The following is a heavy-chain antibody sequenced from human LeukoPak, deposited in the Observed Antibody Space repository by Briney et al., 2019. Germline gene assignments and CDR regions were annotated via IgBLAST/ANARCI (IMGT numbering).Heavy chain of an antibody. V-gene: IGHV3-48*02. CDR3: ASVTTASGAFDI. CDR2: ISSSSSSI. Sequence: GGSLRLSCAASGFTISGYTMNWVRQAPGKGLEWVSYISSSSSSIYYADSVKGRFTISRDNAKNSLYLQMSSLRDEDTAVYYCASVTTASGAFDIWGQGTMVTVSS. CDR1: GFTISGYT. D-gene: IGHD3-22*01. J-gene: IGHJ3*02.